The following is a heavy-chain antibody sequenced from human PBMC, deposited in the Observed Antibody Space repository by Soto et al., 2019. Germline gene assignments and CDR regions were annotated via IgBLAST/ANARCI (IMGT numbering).Heavy chain of an antibody. D-gene: IGHD3-10*01. J-gene: IGHJ6*02. CDR2: ISTYNGDT. CDR1: GYTFTRSG. CDR3: ARDCLAIYYPYGMDV. Sequence: ASVKVSCKASGYTFTRSGISWVRQAPGQGLEWMGWISTYNGDTNYAQTFQGRVTMTTDTSTSTVHMEVRSLRSDDTAVYYCARDCLAIYYPYGMDVWGQGTTVTVSS. V-gene: IGHV1-18*01.